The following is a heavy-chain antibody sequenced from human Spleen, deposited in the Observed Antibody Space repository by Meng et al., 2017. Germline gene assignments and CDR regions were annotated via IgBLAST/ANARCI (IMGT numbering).Heavy chain of an antibody. J-gene: IGHJ4*02. V-gene: IGHV4-39*01. CDR2: MYYSGNI. CDR3: ARHKGHSYGYLYFDY. Sequence: QLQLQESGPGLVKPSETLSLTCTVSGGSISSRNYYWGWIRQPPGKGLEWIGSMYYSGNIYYNPSLKSRVTISVDTSKNQFSLKVSSVTAADTAVFYCARHKGHSYGYLYFDYWGQGALVTVSS. D-gene: IGHD5-18*01. CDR1: GGSISSRNYY.